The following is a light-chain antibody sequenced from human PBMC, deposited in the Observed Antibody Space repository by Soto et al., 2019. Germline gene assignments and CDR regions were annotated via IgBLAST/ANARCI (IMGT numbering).Light chain of an antibody. Sequence: DLQMTQSPSAMSASVGDRVIITCRASQDIGTFLAWFQQKPGKVPQRLIYASSTLHPGVPSRFRGRGSGTEFTLTISSLQPEDFGTYYCLQHNSYPYIFGQGTKLE. CDR3: LQHNSYPYI. V-gene: IGKV1-17*03. CDR2: ASS. CDR1: QDIGTF. J-gene: IGKJ2*01.